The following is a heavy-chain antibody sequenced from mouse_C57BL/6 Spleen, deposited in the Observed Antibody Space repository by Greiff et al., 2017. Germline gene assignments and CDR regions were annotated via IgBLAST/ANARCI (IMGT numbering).Heavy chain of an antibody. V-gene: IGHV1-80*01. J-gene: IGHJ4*01. CDR2: INPSNGGT. D-gene: IGHD1-1*01. Sequence: VQLQQSGAELVKPGASVKISCKASGYAFSSYWMNWVKQRPGTGLEWIGNINPSNGGTNYNEKFKSKATLTVDKSSSTAYMQLSSLTSEDSAVYYCASYWHYGSSMDYWGQGTSVTVSS. CDR1: GYAFSSYW. CDR3: ASYWHYGSSMDY.